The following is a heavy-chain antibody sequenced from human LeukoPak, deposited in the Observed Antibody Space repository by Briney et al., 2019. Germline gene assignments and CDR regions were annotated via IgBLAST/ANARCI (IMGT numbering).Heavy chain of an antibody. D-gene: IGHD2-15*01. Sequence: SESLSLTCSVSGGSISTSDYWWGWLRQPPGGGLDWIGSVFYTGNTHYKPSLQSRGTVSVHTSKNQLSLKLSSVTAADTAVFYCARQRGIGSWSFDYWGLGTLVSVSS. CDR1: GGSISTSDYW. CDR3: ARQRGIGSWSFDY. J-gene: IGHJ4*02. V-gene: IGHV4-39*01. CDR2: VFYTGNT.